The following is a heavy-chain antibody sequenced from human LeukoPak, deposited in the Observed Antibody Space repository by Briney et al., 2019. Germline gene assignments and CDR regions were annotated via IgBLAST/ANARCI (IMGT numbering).Heavy chain of an antibody. CDR3: ARDLGSEAAADNVGVAFDI. D-gene: IGHD6-13*01. Sequence: SVKVSCKASGGTFSSYAISWVRQAPGQGLEWMGGIIPIFGTANYAQKFQGRVTITTDESTSTAYMELSSLRSEDTAVYYCARDLGSEAAADNVGVAFDIWDQGTMVTVSS. CDR2: IIPIFGTA. V-gene: IGHV1-69*05. J-gene: IGHJ3*02. CDR1: GGTFSSYA.